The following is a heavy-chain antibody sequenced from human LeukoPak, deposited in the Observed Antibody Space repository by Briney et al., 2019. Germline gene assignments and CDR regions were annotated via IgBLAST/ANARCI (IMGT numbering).Heavy chain of an antibody. J-gene: IGHJ5*02. CDR2: IYYSGST. CDR1: GGSISSYY. CDR3: ARQLGYRSSTSCFNWFDP. V-gene: IGHV4-59*08. D-gene: IGHD2-2*01. Sequence: SETLSLTCTVSGGSISSYYWSWIRQPPGKGLEWIGYIYYSGSTNYNPSLKSRVTISVDTSKNQFSLKLSSVTAADTAVYYCARQLGYRSSTSCFNWFDPWGQGTLVTVSS.